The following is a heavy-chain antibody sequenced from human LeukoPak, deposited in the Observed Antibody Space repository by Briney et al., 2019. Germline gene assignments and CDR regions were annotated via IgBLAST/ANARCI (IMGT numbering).Heavy chain of an antibody. CDR2: IIPIFGTA. D-gene: IGHD3-3*01. V-gene: IGHV1-69*15. Sequence: SVKVSCKASGGTFSSYAISWVRQAPGQGLEWMGRIIPIFGTANYAQKFQGRVTITADESTSTAYMELSSLRSEDTAVYYCARPYDFWSGYHQYFQHWGQGTLVTVSS. CDR1: GGTFSSYA. J-gene: IGHJ1*01. CDR3: ARPYDFWSGYHQYFQH.